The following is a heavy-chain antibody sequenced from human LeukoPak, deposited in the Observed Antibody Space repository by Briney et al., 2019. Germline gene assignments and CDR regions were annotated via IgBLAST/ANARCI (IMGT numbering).Heavy chain of an antibody. CDR3: AIGYYDSSGSLDY. D-gene: IGHD3-22*01. V-gene: IGHV3-74*01. Sequence: PGGSLRLSCAASGFTLSSYWMHWVRQAPGTGLVWVSRINRYGSSTSYADSVEGRFTISRDNAKNTLYLQMNSLRAEHTAVYYCAIGYYDSSGSLDYWGEGTLVTVSS. J-gene: IGHJ4*02. CDR1: GFTLSSYW. CDR2: INRYGSST.